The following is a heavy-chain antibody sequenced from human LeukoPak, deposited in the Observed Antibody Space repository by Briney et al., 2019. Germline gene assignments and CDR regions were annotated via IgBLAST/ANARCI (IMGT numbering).Heavy chain of an antibody. CDR3: ARDADGYED. J-gene: IGHJ4*02. CDR2: IKEDGSED. CDR1: GFTLNKAW. Sequence: GSPRLSCAGSGFTLNKAWMKWVRQASGKGLEWVANIKEDGSEDYYADSVKGRFAISKDNAKNSLYLQMNSLRAEDTAMYYCARDADGYEDWGQGTLVTVSS. D-gene: IGHD5-18*01. V-gene: IGHV3-7*01.